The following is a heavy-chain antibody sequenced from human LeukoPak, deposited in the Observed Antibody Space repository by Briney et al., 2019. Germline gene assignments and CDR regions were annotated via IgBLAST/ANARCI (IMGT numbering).Heavy chain of an antibody. V-gene: IGHV3-7*01. Sequence: GGSLRLSCAASGFTFSDSYMTWVRQVPGKGLEWVANIKEDGSEIYYVDAVKGRFSISRDNAKTSLYLQMNSLSVADTAVYYCVTDQTGRHPYFFDYWGQGTLVTVSS. CDR2: IKEDGSEI. CDR1: GFTFSDSY. CDR3: VTDQTGRHPYFFDY. J-gene: IGHJ4*02. D-gene: IGHD3-10*01.